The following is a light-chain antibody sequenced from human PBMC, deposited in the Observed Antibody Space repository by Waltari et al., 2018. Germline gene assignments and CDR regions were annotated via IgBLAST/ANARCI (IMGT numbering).Light chain of an antibody. J-gene: IGKJ1*01. CDR3: QQYDNYWT. V-gene: IGKV1-5*03. Sequence: DIQMTQSPSTLSASVGDRVTITCRASQSITNWLAWYQQKPGKAPNLLIYKASNLESGVPSRFSGSGSGTEFTFTISSLQPDDFATYYCQQYDNYWTFGQGTKVEIK. CDR2: KAS. CDR1: QSITNW.